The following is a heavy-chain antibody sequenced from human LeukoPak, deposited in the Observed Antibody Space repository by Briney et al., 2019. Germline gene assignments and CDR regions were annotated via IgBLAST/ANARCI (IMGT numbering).Heavy chain of an antibody. Sequence: PSETLSLTCTVSGGSISSSSYYWGWLRQPPGKGLEWIGSIYYSGSTYYNPSLKSRVTISVDTSKNQFSLKLSSVTAADTAVYYCARTYYYDSSGPYYWGQGTLVTVSS. CDR1: GGSISSSSYY. CDR2: IYYSGST. CDR3: ARTYYYDSSGPYY. D-gene: IGHD3-22*01. J-gene: IGHJ4*02. V-gene: IGHV4-39*07.